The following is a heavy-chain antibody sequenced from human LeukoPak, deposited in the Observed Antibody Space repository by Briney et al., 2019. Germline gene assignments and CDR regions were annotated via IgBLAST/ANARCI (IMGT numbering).Heavy chain of an antibody. CDR2: ISGSGGSI. D-gene: IGHD5-18*01. J-gene: IGHJ4*02. CDR1: GFTFRRYA. V-gene: IGHV3-23*01. CDR3: AKDDQEGYSYGHNFDY. Sequence: GGSLRLSCAASGFTFRRYALTWVRQAPGKGLEWASVISGSGGSIYYADSVKGRFTISRDNSKNTLYLQMHSLRDEDTAVYYCAKDDQEGYSYGHNFDYWGQGTLVTVSS.